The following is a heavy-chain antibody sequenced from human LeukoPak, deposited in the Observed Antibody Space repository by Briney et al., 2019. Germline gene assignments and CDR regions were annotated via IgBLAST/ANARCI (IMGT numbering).Heavy chain of an antibody. D-gene: IGHD5-12*01. CDR1: GYSFTSYW. CDR3: ARTNVDIVGRLDYGMDV. CDR2: IYPGDSDT. Sequence: GESLKISCKDSGYSFTSYWIGWVRQMPGKGLEWMGIIYPGDSDTRYSPSFQGQVTISADKSISTAYLQWSSLKASDTAMYYCARTNVDIVGRLDYGMDVWGQGTTVTVSS. J-gene: IGHJ6*02. V-gene: IGHV5-51*01.